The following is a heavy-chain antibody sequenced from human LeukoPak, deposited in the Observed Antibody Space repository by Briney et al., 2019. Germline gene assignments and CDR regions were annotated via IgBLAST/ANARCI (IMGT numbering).Heavy chain of an antibody. CDR1: GFTFSSYS. V-gene: IGHV3-64D*09. J-gene: IGHJ4*02. D-gene: IGHD1-26*01. CDR2: ISDSGGST. CDR3: ARSYSGSYYAESGVDY. Sequence: PGGSLRLSCAASGFTFSSYSMNWVRQAPGKGLEYVSAISDSGGSTYYADSVKGRFTISRDNSKNTLYLQMSSLRAEDTAVYYCARSYSGSYYAESGVDYWGQGTLVTVSS.